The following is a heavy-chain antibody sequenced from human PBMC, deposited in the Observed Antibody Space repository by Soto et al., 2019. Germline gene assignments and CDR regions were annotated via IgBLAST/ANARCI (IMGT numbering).Heavy chain of an antibody. J-gene: IGHJ1*01. V-gene: IGHV1-3*01. CDR2: INAGNGNT. D-gene: IGHD2-15*01. CDR3: ARLDYSLQYFQH. Sequence: AXVKRSGKTAGYTITIDASRWVLQAPGQRLEWMGWINAGNGNTKYSQKFQGRVTITRDTSASTAYMELSSLRSEDTAVYYCARLDYSLQYFQHSGQAPLLTGYS. CDR1: GYTITIDA.